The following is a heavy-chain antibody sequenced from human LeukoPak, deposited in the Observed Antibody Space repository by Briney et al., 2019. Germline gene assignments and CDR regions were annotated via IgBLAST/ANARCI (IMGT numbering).Heavy chain of an antibody. D-gene: IGHD3-22*01. V-gene: IGHV3-33*01. CDR3: ARVDSSGDAFDI. Sequence: GGSLRLFCAASGFTFSSYGMHWVRQAPGKGLEWVAVIWYDGRNKYYADSVKGRFTISRDNSKNTLYLQMNSLRAEDTAVYYCARVDSSGDAFDIWGQGTMVTVSS. CDR2: IWYDGRNK. CDR1: GFTFSSYG. J-gene: IGHJ3*02.